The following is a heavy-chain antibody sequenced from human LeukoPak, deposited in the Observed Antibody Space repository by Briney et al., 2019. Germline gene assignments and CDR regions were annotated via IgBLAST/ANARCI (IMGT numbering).Heavy chain of an antibody. J-gene: IGHJ4*02. CDR1: GGSFSGYY. CDR3: ASVGGITIFGVVIEDGEDY. Sequence: SETLSLTCAVYGGSFSGYYWSWIRQPPGKGLEWIGEINHSGSTNYNPSLKSRVTISVDTTKNQFSLKLSSVTAADTAVYYCASVGGITIFGVVIEDGEDYWGQGTLVTVSS. D-gene: IGHD3-3*01. V-gene: IGHV4-34*01. CDR2: INHSGST.